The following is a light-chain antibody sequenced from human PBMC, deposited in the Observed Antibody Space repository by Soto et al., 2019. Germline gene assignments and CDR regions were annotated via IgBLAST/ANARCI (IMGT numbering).Light chain of an antibody. Sequence: ELVMTQSPAPFSVSPGERTTLSSRASKSVRSNFAWYQQKPGKAPRFLIYGASTRVTGIPARFSCSGSGTEFTLTISSVQSEDFAVYSCQQYNNWYLFGKGTKV. CDR3: QQYNNWYL. CDR2: GAS. J-gene: IGKJ1*01. V-gene: IGKV3-15*01. CDR1: KSVRSN.